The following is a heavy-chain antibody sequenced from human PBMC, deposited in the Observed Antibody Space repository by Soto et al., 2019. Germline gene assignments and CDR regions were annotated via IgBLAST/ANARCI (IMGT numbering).Heavy chain of an antibody. CDR3: ARRSTFGQQLVPVASWFDP. CDR2: IYPGDSDT. D-gene: IGHD6-13*01. V-gene: IGHV5-51*01. CDR1: GYSFTSYW. J-gene: IGHJ5*02. Sequence: PGESLKISCKGSGYSFTSYWIGWVRQMPGKGLEWMGIIYPGDSDTRYSPSFQGQVTISADKSISTAYLQWSSLKASDTAMYYCARRSTFGQQLVPVASWFDPWGQGTLVTVSS.